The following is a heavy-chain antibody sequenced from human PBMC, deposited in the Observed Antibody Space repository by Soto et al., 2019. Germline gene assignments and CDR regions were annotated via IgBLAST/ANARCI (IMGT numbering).Heavy chain of an antibody. CDR1: GFTFSSYA. CDR3: ARKGPPRDAFDI. CDR2: VLGGGGST. Sequence: EVQLLESGGGLVQPGGSLRLSCAASGFTFSSYAMSWVRQTPGKGLEWVSAVLGGGGSTFYADSVKGWFTISRDNSKNTLYVQMNSLRAEDTAIYYCARKGPPRDAFDIWGQGTMVTVSS. V-gene: IGHV3-23*01. J-gene: IGHJ3*02.